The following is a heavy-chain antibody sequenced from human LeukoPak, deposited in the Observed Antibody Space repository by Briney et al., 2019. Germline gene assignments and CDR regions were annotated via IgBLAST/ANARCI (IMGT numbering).Heavy chain of an antibody. CDR2: ISTSSSTI. Sequence: GGSLRLSCAASGFSFSNYVMNWVRQAPGKGLEWVSYISTSSSTIYYADSVKGRFTISRDNAKNSLYLQMNSLRAEDTAVYYCAGDYGYFYFDYWGQGTLVTVSS. CDR1: GFSFSNYV. V-gene: IGHV3-48*01. J-gene: IGHJ4*02. D-gene: IGHD5-18*01. CDR3: AGDYGYFYFDY.